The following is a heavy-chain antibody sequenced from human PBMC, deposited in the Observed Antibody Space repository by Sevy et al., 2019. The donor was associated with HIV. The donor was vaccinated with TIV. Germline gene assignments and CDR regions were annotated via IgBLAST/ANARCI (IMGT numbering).Heavy chain of an antibody. D-gene: IGHD1-1*01. Sequence: GGSLRLSCTASGFTFTDSWMHWVRQAPGKGLEWLANINEDGSLIYYVNSVKGRFTISRDNSKNSVFLQMTSLRAGDTATYYCARAIGKDGAYWGQGTLVTVSS. J-gene: IGHJ4*02. CDR1: GFTFTDSW. V-gene: IGHV3-7*03. CDR2: INEDGSLI. CDR3: ARAIGKDGAY.